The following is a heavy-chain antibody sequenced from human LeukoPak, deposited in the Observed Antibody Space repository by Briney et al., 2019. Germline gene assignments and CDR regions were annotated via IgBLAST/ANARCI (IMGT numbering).Heavy chain of an antibody. D-gene: IGHD4-11*01. CDR2: INPNSGDT. CDR1: GGTFSSYA. V-gene: IGHV1-2*02. J-gene: IGHJ2*01. CDR3: ARGSNYGSLYFDL. Sequence: GSSVKVSCKASGGTFSSYAISWVRQAPGQGLEWMGWINPNSGDTNYAQKFQGRVTMTRDTSISTAYMELSRLRSDDTAVYYCARGSNYGSLYFDLWGRGTLVTVSS.